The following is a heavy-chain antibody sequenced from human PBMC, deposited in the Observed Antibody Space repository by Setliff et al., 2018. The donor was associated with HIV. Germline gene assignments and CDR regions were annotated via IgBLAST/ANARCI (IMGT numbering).Heavy chain of an antibody. D-gene: IGHD3-10*01. V-gene: IGHV4-4*09. Sequence: SETLSLTCSVSGFFNNFYWSWIRQPPNEGLEWIGNIFPTGTTNYNPSLQSRVTLSVDTSESQVSLSLTSVTAADSAVYYCARLRLSMDYFDHWGQGILVTVS. CDR1: GFFNNFY. CDR3: ARLRLSMDYFDH. J-gene: IGHJ4*02. CDR2: IFPTGTT.